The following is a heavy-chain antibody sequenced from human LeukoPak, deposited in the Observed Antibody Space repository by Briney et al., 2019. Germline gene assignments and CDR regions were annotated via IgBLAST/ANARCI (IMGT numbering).Heavy chain of an antibody. V-gene: IGHV1-18*01. J-gene: IGHJ5*02. Sequence: ASVKVSCKTSGYTFTSYGISWVRQAPGQGLEWMGWISGYNGNTNYAQKFQGRVTMTTDTSTSTAYMELRSLRSEDTAVYYCARDRIRGRWFDPWGQGTLVTVSS. D-gene: IGHD1-14*01. CDR3: ARDRIRGRWFDP. CDR2: ISGYNGNT. CDR1: GYTFTSYG.